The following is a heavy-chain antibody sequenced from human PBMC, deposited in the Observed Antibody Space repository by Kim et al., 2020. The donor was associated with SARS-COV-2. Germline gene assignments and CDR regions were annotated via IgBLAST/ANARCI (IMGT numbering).Heavy chain of an antibody. Sequence: GGSLRLSCAASGFTFSSYGMHWVRQAPGKGLEWVAVISYDGSNKYYADSVKGRFTISRDNSKNTLYLQMNSLRAEDTAVYYCAKDATRYQQSNFDYWGQGTLVTVSS. J-gene: IGHJ4*02. V-gene: IGHV3-30*18. CDR2: ISYDGSNK. D-gene: IGHD2-2*01. CDR3: AKDATRYQQSNFDY. CDR1: GFTFSSYG.